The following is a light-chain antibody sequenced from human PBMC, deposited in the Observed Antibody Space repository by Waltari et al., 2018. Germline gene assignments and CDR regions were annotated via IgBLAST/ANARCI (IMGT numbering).Light chain of an antibody. Sequence: EIVMTQSPATLSVSPGERATLSCRASQSVSSNLAWYQQKPGQAPRLLIYGASTRATGIPARFSGSGSGTEFTLTISSLQSEDFAVYSCQQYDGNPPYTFGQGTKLEI. CDR2: GAS. CDR1: QSVSSN. CDR3: QQYDGNPPYT. V-gene: IGKV3-15*01. J-gene: IGKJ2*01.